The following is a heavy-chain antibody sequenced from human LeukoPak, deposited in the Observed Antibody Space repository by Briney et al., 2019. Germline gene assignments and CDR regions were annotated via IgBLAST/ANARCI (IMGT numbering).Heavy chain of an antibody. CDR2: IYYSGST. CDR3: ARVPVDGMDV. CDR1: GGSISSYY. V-gene: IGHV4-59*01. Sequence: SETLSLTCTVSGGSISSYYWSWIRQPPGKGLEWIGYIYYSGSTNYNPSLKSRVTISVDTSKNQFSLKLSSVTAADTAVYYCARVPVDGMDVWGKGTTVTVSS. J-gene: IGHJ6*04.